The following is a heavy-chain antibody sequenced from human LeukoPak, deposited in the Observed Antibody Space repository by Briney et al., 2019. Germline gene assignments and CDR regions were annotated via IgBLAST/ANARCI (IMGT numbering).Heavy chain of an antibody. Sequence: GGSLRLSCAASGFTFSSYSMNWVRQAPGKGLEWVSYINSSSSTIFYADSVKGRFTMSRDDAKNSLYLQMNSLRAEDTAVYYCARGVKVRGVNYYGMDVWGQGTTVTVSS. CDR3: ARGVKVRGVNYYGMDV. CDR2: INSSSSTI. CDR1: GFTFSSYS. D-gene: IGHD3-10*01. J-gene: IGHJ6*02. V-gene: IGHV3-48*04.